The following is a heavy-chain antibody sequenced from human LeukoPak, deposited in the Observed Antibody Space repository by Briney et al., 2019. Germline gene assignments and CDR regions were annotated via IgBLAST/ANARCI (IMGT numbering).Heavy chain of an antibody. Sequence: SETLSLTCTVSGGSISSYYWSWIRQPPGKGLGWIGYIYYSGSTNYNPSLKSRVTISVDTSKNQFSLKLSSVTAADTAVYYCACSGYYYRDAFDIWGQGTMVTVSS. CDR2: IYYSGST. V-gene: IGHV4-59*01. J-gene: IGHJ3*02. CDR1: GGSISSYY. CDR3: ACSGYYYRDAFDI. D-gene: IGHD3-22*01.